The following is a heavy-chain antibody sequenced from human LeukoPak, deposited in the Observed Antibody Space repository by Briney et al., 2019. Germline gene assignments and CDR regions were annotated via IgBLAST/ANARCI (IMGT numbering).Heavy chain of an antibody. CDR2: MNPNSGNT. Sequence: ASVKVSCKASGYTFTSYDINWVRQATGQGLEWMGWMNPNSGNTGYAQKFQGRVTMTRNTSISTAYMELSSLRSEDTAVYYCARGPLGYCSSTSCYWRDDYWGQGTLVTVSS. CDR3: ARGPLGYCSSTSCYWRDDY. V-gene: IGHV1-8*01. CDR1: GYTFTSYD. J-gene: IGHJ4*02. D-gene: IGHD2-2*01.